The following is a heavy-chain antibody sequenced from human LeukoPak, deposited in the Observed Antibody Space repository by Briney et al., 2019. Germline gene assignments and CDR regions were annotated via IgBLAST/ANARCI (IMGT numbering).Heavy chain of an antibody. V-gene: IGHV3-30*02. D-gene: IGHD3-3*01. CDR1: GFTFSSYG. CDR3: AKLLDGYYFENAFDI. Sequence: GGSLRLSCAVSGFTFSSYGMHWVRQAPGKGLEWVAFIRYDGSNKYYADSVKGRFTISRDNSKNTLYLQMNSLRAEDTAVYYCAKLLDGYYFENAFDIWGQGTMVTVSS. J-gene: IGHJ3*02. CDR2: IRYDGSNK.